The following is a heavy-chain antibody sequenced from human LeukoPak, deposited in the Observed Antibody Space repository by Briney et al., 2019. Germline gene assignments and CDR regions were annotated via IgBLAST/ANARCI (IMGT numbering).Heavy chain of an antibody. V-gene: IGHV3-64D*06. CDR1: GFTFSDSV. Sequence: GGSLRLSCSASGFTFSDSVMHWVRQAPGKGLEYVSAINSNGGRTFYADSVKGRFTISRDNSKNTLFLQMSSVRPEDTAVYYCVKGMTTENYWGQGTLVTVSS. J-gene: IGHJ4*02. CDR3: VKGMTTENY. CDR2: INSNGGRT. D-gene: IGHD4-17*01.